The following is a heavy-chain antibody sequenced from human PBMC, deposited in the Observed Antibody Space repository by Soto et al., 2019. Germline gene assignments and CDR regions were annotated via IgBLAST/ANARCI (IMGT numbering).Heavy chain of an antibody. Sequence: ASVKVSCKTTGYSFTKYGLHWVRQAPGQRLEWMGWINPGNGDTKYSQKFQGRVTITRDTSATTAYMELSSLRSEDSAVFYCARTDCSSTSCYNYYYYGMDVWGQGTTVTVSS. D-gene: IGHD2-2*01. J-gene: IGHJ6*02. V-gene: IGHV1-3*01. CDR3: ARTDCSSTSCYNYYYYGMDV. CDR1: GYSFTKYG. CDR2: INPGNGDT.